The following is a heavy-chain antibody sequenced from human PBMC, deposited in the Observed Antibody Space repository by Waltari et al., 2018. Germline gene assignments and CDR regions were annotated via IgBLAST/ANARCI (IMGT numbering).Heavy chain of an antibody. CDR3: VRGGSYGSMDY. Sequence: EVQLVESGGGALQPGGSLRLSCAASGFTFRDYWMYWVRQGPGKGLLWVSRINRDGSTTTYADSVKGRFTISRDNAKNTLDLQMNSVRVEYSAVYFCVRGGSYGSMDYWGQGTLVSVSS. CDR1: GFTFRDYW. CDR2: INRDGSTT. J-gene: IGHJ4*02. V-gene: IGHV3-74*01. D-gene: IGHD5-12*01.